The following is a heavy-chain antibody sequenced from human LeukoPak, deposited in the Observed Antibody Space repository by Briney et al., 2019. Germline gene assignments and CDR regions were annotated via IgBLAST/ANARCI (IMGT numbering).Heavy chain of an antibody. V-gene: IGHV3-48*02. CDR1: GFTVSSNY. D-gene: IGHD4-17*01. CDR3: ATSGLGDYGDYGGGAFDI. Sequence: GGSLRLSCAASGFTVSSNYMNWVRQAPGKGLEWVSYITSKNNGMYYADSVKGRFTISRDNAKNSLDLQMNSLRDEDTAVYYCATSGLGDYGDYGGGAFDIWGQGTMVTVSS. J-gene: IGHJ3*02. CDR2: ITSKNNGM.